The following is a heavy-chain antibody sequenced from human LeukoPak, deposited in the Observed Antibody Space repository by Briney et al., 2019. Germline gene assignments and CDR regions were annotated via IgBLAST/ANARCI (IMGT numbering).Heavy chain of an antibody. Sequence: SETLSLTCTVSGGSISSYYWSWIRQPPGKGLEWIGSIYYSGSTYYNPSLKSRVTISVDTSKNQFSLKLSSVTAADTAVYYCARRRVREFDYWGQGTLVTVSS. CDR1: GGSISSYY. J-gene: IGHJ4*02. V-gene: IGHV4-39*01. D-gene: IGHD1-1*01. CDR2: IYYSGST. CDR3: ARRRVREFDY.